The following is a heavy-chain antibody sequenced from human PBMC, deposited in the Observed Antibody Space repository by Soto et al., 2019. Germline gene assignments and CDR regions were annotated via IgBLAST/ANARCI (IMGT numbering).Heavy chain of an antibody. J-gene: IGHJ4*02. D-gene: IGHD6-13*01. CDR3: ARWGIAAGDY. Sequence: QVQLVESGGGVVQPGRSLRLSCAASGFTFSSYGMHWVRQAPGKGLEWVAVIWYDGSNKYYADSVKGRFTTSRDNSKNTLYLPMNSMRAEDTAVYYCARWGIAAGDYWGQGNLVTVSS. CDR2: IWYDGSNK. CDR1: GFTFSSYG. V-gene: IGHV3-33*01.